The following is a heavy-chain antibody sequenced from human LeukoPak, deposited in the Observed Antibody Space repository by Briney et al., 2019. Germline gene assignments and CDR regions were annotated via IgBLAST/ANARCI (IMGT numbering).Heavy chain of an antibody. D-gene: IGHD3-3*01. Sequence: ASVKVSRKASGYTFTSYGISWVRQAPGQGLEWMGWISAYNGNTNYAQKLQGRVTMTTDTSTSTAYMELRSLRSDDTAVYYCARAGIYDFWSGYHGGDAFDIWGQGTMVTVSS. V-gene: IGHV1-18*01. CDR3: ARAGIYDFWSGYHGGDAFDI. CDR1: GYTFTSYG. J-gene: IGHJ3*02. CDR2: ISAYNGNT.